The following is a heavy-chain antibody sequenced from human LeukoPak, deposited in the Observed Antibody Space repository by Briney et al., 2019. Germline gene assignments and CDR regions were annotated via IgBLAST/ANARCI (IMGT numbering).Heavy chain of an antibody. V-gene: IGHV4-34*01. J-gene: IGHJ4*02. CDR3: ARRDCSGGNCPFDY. Sequence: PSETLSLTCAVYGGSFSAYYCSWIRQPPGKGLEWIGEINHSGSTNYNPSLKSRVTISVDTSKNQFSLKLSSVTAADTAVYYCARRDCSGGNCPFDYWGQGILVTVSS. CDR1: GGSFSAYY. CDR2: INHSGST. D-gene: IGHD2-15*01.